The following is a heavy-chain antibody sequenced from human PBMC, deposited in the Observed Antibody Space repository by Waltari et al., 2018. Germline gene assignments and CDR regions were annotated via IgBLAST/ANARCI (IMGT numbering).Heavy chain of an antibody. J-gene: IGHJ6*03. CDR3: ARGRARYYYYYMDV. CDR1: GGSFSGYY. Sequence: QVQLQQWGAGLLKPSETLSLTCAVYGGSFSGYYWSWIRQPPGKGLEWIGEINHSGSTNYNPSLKNRVTISVDTSKNQFSLKLSSVTAADTAVYYCARGRARYYYYYMDVWGKGTTVTVSS. CDR2: INHSGST. V-gene: IGHV4-34*01.